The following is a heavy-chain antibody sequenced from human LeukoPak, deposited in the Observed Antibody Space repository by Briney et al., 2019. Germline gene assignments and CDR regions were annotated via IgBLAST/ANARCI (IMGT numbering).Heavy chain of an antibody. D-gene: IGHD1-26*01. CDR3: ARDRVGATQPDAFDI. V-gene: IGHV1-69*13. CDR1: GYTFTSYA. Sequence: SVKVSCKASGYTFTSYAISWVRQAPGQGLEWMGGIIPIFGTANYAQKFQGRVTITADESTSTAYMELSSLRSEDTAVYYCARDRVGATQPDAFDIWGQGTMVTVSS. J-gene: IGHJ3*02. CDR2: IIPIFGTA.